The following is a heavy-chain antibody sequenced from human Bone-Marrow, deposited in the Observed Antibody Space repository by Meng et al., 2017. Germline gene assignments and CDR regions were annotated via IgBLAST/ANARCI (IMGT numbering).Heavy chain of an antibody. CDR1: GGSVSSGSYY. V-gene: IGHV4-61*01. Sequence: QVQLQESGPGLVRPSETLSLTCTVSGGSVSSGSYYWSWIRQPPGKGLEWIGEINHSGSTNYNPSLKSRVTISVDTSKNQFSLKLSSVTAADTAVYYCAKARLWGDNWFDPWGQGTLVTASS. CDR3: AKARLWGDNWFDP. CDR2: INHSGST. J-gene: IGHJ5*02. D-gene: IGHD3-16*01.